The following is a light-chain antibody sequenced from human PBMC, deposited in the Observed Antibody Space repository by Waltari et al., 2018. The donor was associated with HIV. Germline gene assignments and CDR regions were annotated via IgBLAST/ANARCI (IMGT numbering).Light chain of an antibody. Sequence: DIQMTQSPSSLSASVGDGVTITCRASQSISRYLNWYQQKPGKAPKLLIHSTSSLQRGVPSRFSGSGSGTEFILTISGLQFEDSATYYCQQSYTSPHTFGQGTNVEIK. CDR1: QSISRY. CDR3: QQSYTSPHT. V-gene: IGKV1-39*01. CDR2: STS. J-gene: IGKJ2*01.